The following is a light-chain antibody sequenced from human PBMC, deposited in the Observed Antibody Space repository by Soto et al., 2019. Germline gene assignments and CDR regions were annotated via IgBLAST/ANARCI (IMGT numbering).Light chain of an antibody. CDR2: EVS. Sequence: QSALTQPGSVSVSPGPSITISCTGTSSDVGGYNYVSWYQQHPGKAPKLMIYEVSNRPSGVSNRLSGSKSGNTDSLANSGLKAADEADYYCSSYTSSRPGVVGTGTKLTV. CDR1: SSDVGGYNY. V-gene: IGLV2-14*01. J-gene: IGLJ1*01. CDR3: SSYTSSRPGV.